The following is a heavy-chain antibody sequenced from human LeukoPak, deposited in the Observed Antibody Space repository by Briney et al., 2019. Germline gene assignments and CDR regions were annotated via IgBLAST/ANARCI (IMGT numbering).Heavy chain of an antibody. Sequence: GGSLRLSCAASGFTFSTSAMHWVRQAPGRGLEWVAVTSYNGDINKYAGSVQGRFTISRDNSKNTLYLQMNSLRAEDTAVYYCAKDVLYCSSTSCYDGDAFDIWGQGTMVTVSS. J-gene: IGHJ3*02. CDR2: TSYNGDIN. CDR3: AKDVLYCSSTSCYDGDAFDI. D-gene: IGHD2-2*01. V-gene: IGHV3-30*04. CDR1: GFTFSTSA.